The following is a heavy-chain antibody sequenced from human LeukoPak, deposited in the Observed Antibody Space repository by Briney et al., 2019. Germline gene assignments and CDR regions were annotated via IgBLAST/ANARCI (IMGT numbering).Heavy chain of an antibody. Sequence: GGSLRLSCAASGFTFSSYSMNWVRQAPGKGLEWVSSISSSSSYIYYADSVKGRFTISGDNAKNSLYLQMNSLRAEDTAVYYCARDLGIAFAFDYWGQGTLVTVSS. V-gene: IGHV3-21*01. J-gene: IGHJ4*02. CDR3: ARDLGIAFAFDY. CDR1: GFTFSSYS. CDR2: ISSSSSYI. D-gene: IGHD6-13*01.